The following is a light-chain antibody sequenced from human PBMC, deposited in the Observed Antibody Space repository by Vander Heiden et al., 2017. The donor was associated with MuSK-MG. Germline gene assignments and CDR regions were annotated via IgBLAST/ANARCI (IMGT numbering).Light chain of an antibody. CDR1: SSNIGAGYD. Sequence: QSVLTQPPSVSGAPGQRVTISCTGSSSNIGAGYDVHWYQQLPGTAPKLLIYGNSNRPSGVPDRFSGSKSGTSASLAITGLQAEDEADDYCQSYDSSLSGSNWVFGGGTKLTVL. J-gene: IGLJ3*02. CDR3: QSYDSSLSGSNWV. V-gene: IGLV1-40*01. CDR2: GNS.